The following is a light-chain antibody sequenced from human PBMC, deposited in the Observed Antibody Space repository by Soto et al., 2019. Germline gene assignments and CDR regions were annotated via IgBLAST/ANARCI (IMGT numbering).Light chain of an antibody. J-gene: IGKJ5*01. Sequence: EIVMTQSPATLSVSAGERATLSCRASQSVSSSYLAWYQQKPGQAPRLLIYGASSRATGIPDRFSGSGSGTDFTLTISRLETEDFAVYYGQQYGSSPSITVGQGTRREIK. CDR1: QSVSSSY. CDR3: QQYGSSPSIT. CDR2: GAS. V-gene: IGKV3-20*01.